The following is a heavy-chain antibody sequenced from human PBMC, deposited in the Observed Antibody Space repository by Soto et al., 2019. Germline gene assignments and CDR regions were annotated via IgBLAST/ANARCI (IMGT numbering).Heavy chain of an antibody. V-gene: IGHV3-48*01. CDR3: ARVVVGYYYYMDV. CDR1: GFTFSSYS. J-gene: IGHJ6*03. CDR2: ISSSSSTI. D-gene: IGHD2-15*01. Sequence: EVQLVESGGGLVQPGGSLRLSCAASGFTFSSYSMNWVRQAPGKGLEWVSYISSSSSTIYYEDSVKGRFTISRDNAKNSLYLQMNSLRAEDTAVYYCARVVVGYYYYMDVWGKGTTVTASS.